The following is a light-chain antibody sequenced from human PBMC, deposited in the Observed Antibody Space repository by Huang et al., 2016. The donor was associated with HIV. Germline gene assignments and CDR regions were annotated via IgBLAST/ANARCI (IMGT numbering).Light chain of an antibody. CDR3: MQSLQSTT. J-gene: IGKJ1*01. Sequence: DIVMTQTPLSLSVTTGQPASMSCKSSQTLLHTDGKTPLHWYLQKPGQSPKLLIYELSNRFSGVPDRFTGSGSGTNFTLKISRVEAEDVGVYYCMQSLQSTTFGQGTKVEIK. V-gene: IGKV2D-29*02. CDR1: QTLLHTDGKTP. CDR2: ELS.